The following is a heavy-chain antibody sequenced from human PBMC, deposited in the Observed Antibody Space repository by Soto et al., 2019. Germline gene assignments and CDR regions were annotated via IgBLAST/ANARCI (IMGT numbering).Heavy chain of an antibody. CDR2: MTGDGRTT. CDR3: AKAEVDY. Sequence: GSLRLSCAASGXTFGDYCMHWVRQPPGKGPEWVSRMTGDGRTTQYADSVKGRFNASRDNAKSTLYLQMNSLRAEDTAVYYCAKAEVDYWGPGTLLTVS. J-gene: IGHJ4*02. CDR1: GXTFGDYC. V-gene: IGHV3-74*03.